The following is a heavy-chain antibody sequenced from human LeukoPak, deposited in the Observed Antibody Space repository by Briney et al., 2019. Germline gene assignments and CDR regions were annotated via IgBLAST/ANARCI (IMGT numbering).Heavy chain of an antibody. J-gene: IGHJ4*02. CDR1: GFSFSDSW. CDR3: GRDPAWGAIDY. CDR2: MNPDGSGK. Sequence: GGSLRLSCAASGFSFSDSWMSWVRQAPGKGLEWVANMNPDGSGKCYVDSVRGRFTVSRDNAKNTVYLQMNSLRAEDTAVYYCGRDPAWGAIDYWGQGTLVTVSS. D-gene: IGHD7-27*01. V-gene: IGHV3-7*01.